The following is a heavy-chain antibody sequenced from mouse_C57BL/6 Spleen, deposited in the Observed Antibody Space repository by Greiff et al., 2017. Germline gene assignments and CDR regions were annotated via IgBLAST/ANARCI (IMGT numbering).Heavy chain of an antibody. V-gene: IGHV1-82*01. J-gene: IGHJ4*01. CDR1: GYAFSSSW. Sequence: VQLQQSGPELVKPGASVKISCKASGYAFSSSWMNWVKQRPGKGLEWIGRIYPGDGDTNYNGKFKGKATLTADKSSSTAYMQLSSLTSEDSAVYFCARGDLDGNYLHYAMDYWGQGTSVTVSS. D-gene: IGHD2-1*01. CDR2: IYPGDGDT. CDR3: ARGDLDGNYLHYAMDY.